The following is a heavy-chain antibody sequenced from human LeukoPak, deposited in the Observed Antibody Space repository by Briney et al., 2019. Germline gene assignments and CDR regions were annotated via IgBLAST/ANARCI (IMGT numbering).Heavy chain of an antibody. CDR3: ARGGLESPWSGYNAPDF. D-gene: IGHD3-3*01. CDR1: GFIFSNFD. V-gene: IGHV3-64*02. CDR2: INAGGGST. Sequence: GGSLRLSCAASGFIFSNFDMHWVRQAPGKGLEYVSSINAGGGSTYYAASVKGRFTISRDAVKDTLYLQMGSVRVEDTAVYYCARGGLESPWSGYNAPDFWGQGTLVAVSS. J-gene: IGHJ4*02.